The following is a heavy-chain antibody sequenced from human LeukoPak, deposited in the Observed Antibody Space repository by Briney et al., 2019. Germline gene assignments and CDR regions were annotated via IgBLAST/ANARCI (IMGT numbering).Heavy chain of an antibody. D-gene: IGHD5-12*01. V-gene: IGHV3-21*04. CDR1: GFTFSSYS. CDR3: AKDGAWLRFDD. Sequence: GGSLRLSCAASGFTFSSYSMNWVRQAPGKGLEWVSAISSSSSYIYYADSVKGRFTISRDNAKNTVYLQMNNVRDEDTAVYYCAKDGAWLRFDDWGQGTLVTVSS. CDR2: ISSSSSYI. J-gene: IGHJ4*02.